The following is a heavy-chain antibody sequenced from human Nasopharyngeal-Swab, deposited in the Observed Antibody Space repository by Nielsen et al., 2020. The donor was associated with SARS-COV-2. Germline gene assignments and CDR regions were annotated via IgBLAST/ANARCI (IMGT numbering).Heavy chain of an antibody. CDR3: ARHNAHCSNDVCSTYYYHALDV. Sequence: SETLSLTCTVSGGSINYKYWTWIRQTPGKGLEWIGHIYYSGSTSYNPSLKSRLTILIDRSKSQFSLKLSSVTAADTAVYYCARHNAHCSNDVCSTYYYHALDVWGQGTTVTVS. V-gene: IGHV4-59*08. CDR1: GGSINYKY. J-gene: IGHJ6*02. CDR2: IYYSGST. D-gene: IGHD2-8*01.